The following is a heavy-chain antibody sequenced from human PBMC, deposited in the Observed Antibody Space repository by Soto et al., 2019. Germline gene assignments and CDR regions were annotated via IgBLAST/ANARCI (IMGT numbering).Heavy chain of an antibody. CDR3: ARYPVAVYYYYYGMDV. J-gene: IGHJ6*02. CDR1: GFTFSSYW. CDR2: IKQDGSEK. V-gene: IGHV3-7*03. Sequence: PGGSLRLSCAASGFTFSSYWMSWVRQAPGKGLEWVANIKQDGSEKYYVDSVKGRFTISRDNAKNSLYLQMNSLRAEDTAVYYCARYPVAVYYYYYGMDVWGQGTTVTVSS. D-gene: IGHD6-19*01.